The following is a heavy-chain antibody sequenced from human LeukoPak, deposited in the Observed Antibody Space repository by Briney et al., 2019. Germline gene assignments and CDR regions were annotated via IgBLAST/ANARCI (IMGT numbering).Heavy chain of an antibody. CDR1: GGSISTYY. CDR3: ARGTHSSSPIPLDY. V-gene: IGHV4-59*01. CDR2: IHYSGST. J-gene: IGHJ4*02. D-gene: IGHD6-6*01. Sequence: SETLSLTCTVSGGSISTYYWSWIRQTPGKGLEWIGYIHYSGSTNYNPSLNSRVTISVDASKNQFSLKVNSVTAADTAVYYCARGTHSSSPIPLDYWGQGTLVTVSS.